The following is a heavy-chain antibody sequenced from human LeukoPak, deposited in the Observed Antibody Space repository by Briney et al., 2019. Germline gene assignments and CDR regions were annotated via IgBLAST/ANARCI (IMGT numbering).Heavy chain of an antibody. J-gene: IGHJ4*02. CDR3: ARRAGAYSHPYDY. Sequence: PGGSLRLSCAASGFTFRSYDMHWVRHATGKGLEWVSGIGTAGEIYYPGSVKGRFTISRDNSKNTLYLQMNSLRAEDTAVYYCARRAGAYSHPYDYWGQGTLVTVSS. CDR1: GFTFRSYD. D-gene: IGHD4/OR15-4a*01. V-gene: IGHV3-13*01. CDR2: IGTAGEI.